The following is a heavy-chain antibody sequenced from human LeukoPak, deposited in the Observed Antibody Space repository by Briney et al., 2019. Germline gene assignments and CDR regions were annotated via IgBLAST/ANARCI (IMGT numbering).Heavy chain of an antibody. Sequence: PSGTLSLTCGVSGGSISNTNWWSWVRQPPGQGLEWIGEISLTGLTNCNPSLESRVSVSLDKSKNQLSLNLTSVTAADTAVYYCSRENGAFSPFGYWGQGTLVTVPS. J-gene: IGHJ4*02. CDR2: ISLTGLT. V-gene: IGHV4-4*02. D-gene: IGHD2-8*01. CDR3: SRENGAFSPFGY. CDR1: GGSISNTNW.